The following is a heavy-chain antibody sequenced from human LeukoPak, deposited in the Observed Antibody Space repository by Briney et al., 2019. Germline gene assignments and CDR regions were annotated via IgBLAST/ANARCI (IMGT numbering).Heavy chain of an antibody. CDR3: ATGLGYYFDY. D-gene: IGHD3-16*01. J-gene: IGHJ4*02. V-gene: IGHV4-39*01. Sequence: ASETLSLTCTVSGGSISSSSYYWGWIRQPPGKGLEWIGSIYYSGSTYYNPSLKSRVTISVDTSKNQFSLRLSSVTAADTAVYYCATGLGYYFDYWGQGTLVTVSS. CDR2: IYYSGST. CDR1: GGSISSSSYY.